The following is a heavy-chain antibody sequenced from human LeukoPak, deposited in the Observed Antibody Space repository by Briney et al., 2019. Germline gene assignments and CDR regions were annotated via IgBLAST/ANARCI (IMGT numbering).Heavy chain of an antibody. CDR2: ISSSSRTI. Sequence: GGSLRLSCAASGFTFTRNSMNWVHQAPGKGLEWVSYISSSSRTIYYADSVRGRFTISRDNAKNSLYLQMNILRDEDTAVYYCARSPYDLLTGTTWHLFDYWGQGTVVAVSS. V-gene: IGHV3-48*02. J-gene: IGHJ4*02. D-gene: IGHD3-9*01. CDR3: ARSPYDLLTGTTWHLFDY. CDR1: GFTFTRNS.